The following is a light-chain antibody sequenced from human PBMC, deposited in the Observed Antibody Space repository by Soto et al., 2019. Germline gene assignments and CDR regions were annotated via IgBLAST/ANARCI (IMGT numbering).Light chain of an antibody. CDR3: QHYNSYSEA. J-gene: IGKJ1*01. CDR1: QTISSW. V-gene: IGKV1-5*03. Sequence: DIQMTQSPSTLSGSVGDRVTITCRASQTISSWLAWYQQKPGKAPKLLIYKASTLKSGVPSRFSGSGSGTEYTLTIGSLQTDDFATYYCQHYNSYSEAFGQGTPVE. CDR2: KAS.